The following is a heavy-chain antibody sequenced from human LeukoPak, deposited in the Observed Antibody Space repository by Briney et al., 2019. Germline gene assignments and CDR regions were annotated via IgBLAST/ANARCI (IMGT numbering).Heavy chain of an antibody. CDR3: AKDLSWGDLELAALDY. J-gene: IGHJ4*02. CDR1: GFTFSGYG. V-gene: IGHV3-30*18. D-gene: IGHD5-24*01. Sequence: GGSLRLSCAASGFTFSGYGMHWVRQAPGKGLEWVALISYDGSDNYYVDSVKGRFTISRDNSKNTLYLQMNSLRAEDTAVYYCAKDLSWGDLELAALDYWGQGTLVTLSS. CDR2: ISYDGSDN.